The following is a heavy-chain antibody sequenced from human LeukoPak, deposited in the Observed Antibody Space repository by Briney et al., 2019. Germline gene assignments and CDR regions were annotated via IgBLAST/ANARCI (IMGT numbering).Heavy chain of an antibody. CDR1: GYTFTSYY. CDR2: INPSGGST. J-gene: IGHJ6*02. D-gene: IGHD1-1*01. CDR3: ATGMYYYYYGMDV. V-gene: IGHV1-46*01. Sequence: GASVKVSCKASGYTFTSYYMHWVRQAPGQGLEWMGIINPSGGSTSYAQKFQGRVTMTEDTSTDTAYMELSSLRSEYTAVYYCATGMYYYYYGMDVWGQGTTVTVSS.